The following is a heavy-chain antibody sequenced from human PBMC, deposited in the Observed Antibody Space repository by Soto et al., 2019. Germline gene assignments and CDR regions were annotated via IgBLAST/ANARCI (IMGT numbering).Heavy chain of an antibody. CDR3: TRWNGFGDS. CDR1: GFTIPDYG. J-gene: IGHJ4*02. Sequence: EVQLLESGGGSVQPGGSLKLSCGVSGFTIPDYGVTWVRQPPGKGLGWVSGFNGGHGKTFYADSVRGRFTLSREDSRKMVYLQMDSLRGEDTAVYYCTRWNGFGDSWGQGTLFTVAS. V-gene: IGHV3-23*01. CDR2: FNGGHGKT. D-gene: IGHD1-1*01.